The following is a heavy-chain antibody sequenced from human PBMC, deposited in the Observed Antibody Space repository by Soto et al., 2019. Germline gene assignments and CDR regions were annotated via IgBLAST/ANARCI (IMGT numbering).Heavy chain of an antibody. CDR2: VENSGST. J-gene: IGHJ5*02. D-gene: IGHD2-21*01. Sequence: PSETLSLTCSVSGGSVSSESYYWSWIRQTPGKGLEWIGNVENSGSTKYNPSLKSRVTISVDTSKNQLSLKLSSVTGADTAVYYCARERGDSHWIDPWGQGTLVTVSS. CDR3: ARERGDSHWIDP. CDR1: GGSVSSESYY. V-gene: IGHV4-61*01.